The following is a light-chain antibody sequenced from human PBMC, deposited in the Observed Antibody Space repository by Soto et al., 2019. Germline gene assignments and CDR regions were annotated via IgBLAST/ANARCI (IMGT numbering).Light chain of an antibody. CDR3: QQYGSSPFA. J-gene: IGKJ3*01. CDR1: QSVSSSY. Sequence: EIVLTQSPGTLSLSPGERATLSCRASQSVSSSYLAWYQHKPGQAPRLLIYGASSRATGIPDRFSGSGSGTDFTLTISRLVPEDFAVYYCQQYGSSPFAFGPGTKVDIK. CDR2: GAS. V-gene: IGKV3-20*01.